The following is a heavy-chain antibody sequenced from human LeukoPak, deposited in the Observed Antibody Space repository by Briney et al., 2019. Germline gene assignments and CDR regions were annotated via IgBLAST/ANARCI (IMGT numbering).Heavy chain of an antibody. CDR2: IYYSGST. Sequence: TSETLSLTCTVSGGSVSSGSYYWSWIRQPPGKGLEWIGYIYYSGSTNYNPSLKSRVTISVDTSKNQFSLKLSSVTAADTAVYYCARMYSSSWSYPFDYWGQGTLVTVSS. CDR1: GGSVSSGSYY. V-gene: IGHV4-61*01. CDR3: ARMYSSSWSYPFDY. D-gene: IGHD6-13*01. J-gene: IGHJ4*02.